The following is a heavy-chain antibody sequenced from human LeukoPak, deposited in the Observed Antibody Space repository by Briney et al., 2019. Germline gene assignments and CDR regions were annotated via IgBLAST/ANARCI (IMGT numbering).Heavy chain of an antibody. J-gene: IGHJ4*02. D-gene: IGHD6-19*01. CDR3: ARNSGWYRFDF. V-gene: IGHV4-59*02. CDR1: GGSVSGYF. CDR2: IYYTGDT. Sequence: KPSETLSLTCTVSGGSVSGYFWDWIRQPPGKGLEWIGYIYYTGDTNYNSSLNSRVTISVDTTKNQLSLKLTSVTPADTAVYYCARNSGWYRFDFWGQGTLVTVSS.